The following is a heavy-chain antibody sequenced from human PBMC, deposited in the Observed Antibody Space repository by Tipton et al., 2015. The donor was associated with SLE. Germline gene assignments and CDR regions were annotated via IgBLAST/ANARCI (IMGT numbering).Heavy chain of an antibody. Sequence: TLSLTCTVSGDSINSDHWNWIRKSPGKGLEWIGNIYYSGFTNYNPSLKSRVTISIDTSKKQFSLKLNSVTASDTAVYYCARDRGRHDTNGYFFTYYMDVWGKGTTVTVSS. D-gene: IGHD5-18*01. CDR2: IYYSGFT. J-gene: IGHJ6*03. CDR3: ARDRGRHDTNGYFFTYYMDV. CDR1: GDSINSDH. V-gene: IGHV4-59*01.